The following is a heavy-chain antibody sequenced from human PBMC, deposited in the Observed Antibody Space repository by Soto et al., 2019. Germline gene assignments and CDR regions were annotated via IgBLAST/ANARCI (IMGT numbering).Heavy chain of an antibody. CDR3: ARDPTTVTTPEYFQH. J-gene: IGHJ1*01. D-gene: IGHD4-17*01. Sequence: EASVKVSCKASGYTFTSYAMHWVRQAPGQRLEWMGWINAGNGNTKYSQKFQGRVTITRDTSASTAYMELSSLRSEDTAVYYCARDPTTVTTPEYFQHWGQGTLVTVSS. CDR2: INAGNGNT. V-gene: IGHV1-3*01. CDR1: GYTFTSYA.